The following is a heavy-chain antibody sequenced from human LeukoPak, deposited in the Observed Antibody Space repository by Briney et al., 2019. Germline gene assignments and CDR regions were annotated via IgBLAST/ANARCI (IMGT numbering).Heavy chain of an antibody. J-gene: IGHJ4*02. CDR1: GFTFSSYA. Sequence: GGSLRLSCAASGFTFSSYAMSWVRQAPGKGLEWVSAISGSGGSTYYADSVKGRFTISRDNAKNSLYLQMNSLRAEDTAVYYCARAPYSSSYIDYWGQGTLVTVSS. CDR2: ISGSGGST. CDR3: ARAPYSSSYIDY. D-gene: IGHD6-6*01. V-gene: IGHV3-23*01.